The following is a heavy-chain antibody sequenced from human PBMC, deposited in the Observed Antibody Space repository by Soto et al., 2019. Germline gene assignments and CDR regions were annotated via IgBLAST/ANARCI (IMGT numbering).Heavy chain of an antibody. V-gene: IGHV1-58*01. D-gene: IGHD6-19*01. CDR3: AADLGWYVGNWFDP. J-gene: IGHJ5*02. CDR2: IVVGSGNT. CDR1: GFTFTSSA. Sequence: ASVKVSCKASGFTFTSSAVQWLRQARGQRLEWIGWIVVGSGNTNYAQKFQERVTITRDMSTSTAYMELSSLRSEDTAVYYCAADLGWYVGNWFDPWGQGTLVTVSS.